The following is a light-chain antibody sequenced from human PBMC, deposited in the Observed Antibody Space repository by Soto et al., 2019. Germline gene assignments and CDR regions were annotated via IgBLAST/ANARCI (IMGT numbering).Light chain of an antibody. J-gene: IGKJ4*01. V-gene: IGKV3-11*01. CDR1: QSVSSY. CDR2: DAS. Sequence: EIVLTQSPATLSLSPGERATLSCRASQSVSSYFAWYQQKPGQTPRLLIYDASNRATGIPARFSGSGSGTDFTLTISSLEPEDSAVYHCQQRSNWPPTFGGGTKVEIK. CDR3: QQRSNWPPT.